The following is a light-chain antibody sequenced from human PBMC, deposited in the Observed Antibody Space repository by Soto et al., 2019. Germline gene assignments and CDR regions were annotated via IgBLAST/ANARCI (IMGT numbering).Light chain of an antibody. V-gene: IGKV3-11*01. CDR2: DTS. CDR3: QQRMNWPLT. CDR1: QSVSRN. J-gene: IGKJ4*01. Sequence: EIVLTQSPVIMSLSPGERATLSCRASQSVSRNLAWYQQKPGQAPRVLIYDTSNRAAGIPARFSGSGSGTDFTLTISSLEPEDSAVYYCQQRMNWPLTFGGGTKLEIK.